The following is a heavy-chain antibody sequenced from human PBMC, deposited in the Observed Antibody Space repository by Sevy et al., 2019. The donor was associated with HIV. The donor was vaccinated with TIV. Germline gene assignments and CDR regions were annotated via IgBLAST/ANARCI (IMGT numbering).Heavy chain of an antibody. D-gene: IGHD5-18*01. CDR2: QFYSGST. Sequence: SETLSLTCSVSGASITDYYWTWIRQPPGKGLEWIGYQFYSGSTTYNPSLKSRVTISLDTSRNRFSLRLNSVTAADTAVYYCARSENLDTAPIDSWGQGTLVTVSS. J-gene: IGHJ4*02. V-gene: IGHV4-59*01. CDR1: GASITDYY. CDR3: ARSENLDTAPIDS.